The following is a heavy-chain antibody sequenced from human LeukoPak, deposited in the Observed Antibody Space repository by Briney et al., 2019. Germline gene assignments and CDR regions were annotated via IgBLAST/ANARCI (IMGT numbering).Heavy chain of an antibody. CDR3: ATDIAYYGSGTYYTRG. CDR1: GYTLTELS. J-gene: IGHJ1*01. Sequence: GASVKVSCKVSGYTLTELSMHWVRQAPGKGLEWMGGFDPEDGETIYAQRFRGRVTMTEDTSTDTAYMELSSLRSEDTAVSYCATDIAYYGSGTYYTRGWGQGTLVTVSS. CDR2: FDPEDGET. V-gene: IGHV1-24*01. D-gene: IGHD3-10*01.